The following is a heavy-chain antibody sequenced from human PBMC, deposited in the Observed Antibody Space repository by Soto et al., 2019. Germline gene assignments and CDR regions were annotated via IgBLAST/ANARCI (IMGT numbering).Heavy chain of an antibody. Sequence: GGSLRLSCAASGFMFSSHWMHWVRQAPGKGLVWVAVISDAGSNKNYADSVKGRFTISRDNSKNTLYLQMNSLRAEDTAVYYCTRGGYSYGSESYYYYGMDVWGQGTTVTVSS. CDR3: TRGGYSYGSESYYYYGMDV. D-gene: IGHD5-18*01. J-gene: IGHJ6*02. CDR1: GFMFSSHW. CDR2: ISDAGSNK. V-gene: IGHV3-30-3*01.